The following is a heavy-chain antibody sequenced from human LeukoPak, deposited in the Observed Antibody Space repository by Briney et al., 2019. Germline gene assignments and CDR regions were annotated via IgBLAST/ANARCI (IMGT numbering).Heavy chain of an antibody. V-gene: IGHV3-23*01. D-gene: IGHD1-26*01. CDR2: IGAKGLGT. CDR3: AKDFNIVDAFDM. J-gene: IGHJ3*02. CDR1: GFTFDTSG. Sequence: PGGSLRLSCVGSGFTFDTSGMSWVRQAPGQGLEWVSGIGAKGLGTSYAASVKGRFTISRDNSKKTLSLHMDSLRAEDTAIYYCAKDFNIVDAFDMWGLGSTVIVSS.